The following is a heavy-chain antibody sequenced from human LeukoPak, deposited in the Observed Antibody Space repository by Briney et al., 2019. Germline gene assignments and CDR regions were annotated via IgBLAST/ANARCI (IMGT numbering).Heavy chain of an antibody. V-gene: IGHV1-18*01. CDR1: DYTLTSFG. CDR3: ARDEAWGSGTSTDEGYQFLDV. Sequence: ASVKVSCKASDYTLTSFGISWVRQAPGQGLEWTGWISGHNGNTQYAKKFQGRVTMTTDTSTSTAYLEVRSLRYDDTAVYYCARDEAWGSGTSTDEGYQFLDVWGKGTTVTIFS. J-gene: IGHJ6*04. CDR2: ISGHNGNT. D-gene: IGHD3-10*01.